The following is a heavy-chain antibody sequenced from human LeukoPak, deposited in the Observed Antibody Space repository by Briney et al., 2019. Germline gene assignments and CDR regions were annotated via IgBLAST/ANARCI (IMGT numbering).Heavy chain of an antibody. CDR2: IKQDGSQK. D-gene: IGHD4-17*01. CDR1: GFTFSSYW. Sequence: GGSLSLSCTASGFTFSSYWMSWVRQAPGKGLEWVATIKQDGSQKEYVESVQGRFTISRDNAKNSLYLHMNRLGAEDTAVYYCAGDPTVTNFHDAFDIWGQGTLVTVSS. CDR3: AGDPTVTNFHDAFDI. V-gene: IGHV3-7*05. J-gene: IGHJ3*02.